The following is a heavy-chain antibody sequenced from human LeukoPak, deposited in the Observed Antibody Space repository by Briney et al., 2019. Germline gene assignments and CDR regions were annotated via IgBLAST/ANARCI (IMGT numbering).Heavy chain of an antibody. V-gene: IGHV1-2*02. CDR3: ARDRSSGYPYSFDY. CDR2: INPNSGGT. Sequence: ASVKVSCKASGYTFTGYYMHWVRQAPGRGLEWMGWINPNSGGTNYAQKFQGRVTMTRDTSISTAYMELSRLRSDDTAVYYCARDRSSGYPYSFDYWGQGTLVTVSS. CDR1: GYTFTGYY. D-gene: IGHD3-22*01. J-gene: IGHJ4*02.